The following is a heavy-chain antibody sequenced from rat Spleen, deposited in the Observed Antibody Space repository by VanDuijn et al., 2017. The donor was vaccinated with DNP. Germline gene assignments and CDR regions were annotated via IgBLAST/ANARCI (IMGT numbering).Heavy chain of an antibody. CDR3: LKELRGWSAFDY. CDR2: INYDGSTT. CDR1: GFTFSDYF. V-gene: IGHV5-29*01. J-gene: IGHJ2*01. D-gene: IGHD1-12*02. Sequence: EVQLVESDGGLVQPGRSLKLSCAASGFTFSDYFMAWVRQAPTKGLEWVATINYDGSTTYYRDSVKGRFTISRDNAKSTLYLQMDSLRTEDTATYCCLKELRGWSAFDYWGPGIMVTVSS.